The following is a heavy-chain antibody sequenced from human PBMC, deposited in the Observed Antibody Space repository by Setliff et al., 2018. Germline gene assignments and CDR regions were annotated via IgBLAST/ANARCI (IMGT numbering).Heavy chain of an antibody. Sequence: GVSLRLSCAASAFVVSNNEMSWVRQAPEKGLEWVSVTYASGATNYADSVKGRFTISRDNSKNTLYLQRNSLRAEDTAVYYCRLWFEETWRDYWGQGTLVTVSS. J-gene: IGHJ4*02. D-gene: IGHD3-10*01. V-gene: IGHV3-53*01. CDR2: TYASGAT. CDR1: AFVVSNNE. CDR3: RLWFEETWRDY.